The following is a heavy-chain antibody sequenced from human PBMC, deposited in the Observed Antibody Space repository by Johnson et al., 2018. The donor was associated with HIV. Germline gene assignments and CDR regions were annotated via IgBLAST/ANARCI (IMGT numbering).Heavy chain of an antibody. CDR2: ISSDGSTI. CDR3: AGRDLLRAFDI. D-gene: IGHD2-15*01. Sequence: VQLVESGGGVVQPGRSLRLSCVASGFTFSRYAVHWVRQAPGKGLAWISYISSDGSTIDYADSVKGRFTISRDNANNSLYLQMNSLRAEDTAVYYCAGRDLLRAFDIWGQGTMVTVSS. V-gene: IGHV3-48*04. CDR1: GFTFSRYA. J-gene: IGHJ3*02.